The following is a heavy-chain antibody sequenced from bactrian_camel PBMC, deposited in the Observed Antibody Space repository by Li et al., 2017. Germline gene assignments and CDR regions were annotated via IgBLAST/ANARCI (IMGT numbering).Heavy chain of an antibody. D-gene: IGHD4*01. Sequence: VQLVESGGGLVEPGGSLRLSCKGSGFTFSSYYMSWVRQAPGKGLEWVSSIYSDSSDSYYADSVKGRFTISRDNAKNTVYLQMNSLKPGDTAVYYCAADGGVSDYVPRPFAYWGQGTQVTVS. CDR3: AADGGVSDYVPRPFAY. J-gene: IGHJ6*01. CDR1: GFTFSSYY. CDR2: IYSDSSDS. V-gene: IGHV3-2*01.